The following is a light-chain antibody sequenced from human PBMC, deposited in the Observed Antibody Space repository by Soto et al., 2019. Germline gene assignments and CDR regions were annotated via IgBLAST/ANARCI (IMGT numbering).Light chain of an antibody. CDR3: GSYTISSTLMI. V-gene: IGLV2-14*03. Sequence: QSVLTQPASVSGSPGQSITISCSGTPSDIGAYNYVSWYQHLPGKAPKLIIYDVTNRPSGVSSRFSGGKSGTTASLTISGLQADDEANDYCGSYTISSTLMIFGGWTKLTVL. CDR1: PSDIGAYNY. J-gene: IGLJ2*01. CDR2: DVT.